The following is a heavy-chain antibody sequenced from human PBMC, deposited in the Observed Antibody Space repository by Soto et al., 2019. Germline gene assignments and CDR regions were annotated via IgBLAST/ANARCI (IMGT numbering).Heavy chain of an antibody. V-gene: IGHV1-69*02. Sequence: QVQLVQSGAEVKKPGSSVKVSCKASGGTFSSHTISWVRQAPGQGLEWMGRIIPILGIANYAQKFQGRVTITADKSTSTAYMELSSLRSEDTAVYYCASLGGYDSSGYLSWGQGTLVTVSS. D-gene: IGHD3-22*01. CDR2: IIPILGIA. CDR1: GGTFSSHT. J-gene: IGHJ4*02. CDR3: ASLGGYDSSGYLS.